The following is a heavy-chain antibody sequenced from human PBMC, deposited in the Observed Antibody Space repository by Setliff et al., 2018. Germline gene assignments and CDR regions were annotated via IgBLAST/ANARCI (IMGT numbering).Heavy chain of an antibody. D-gene: IGHD3-9*01. CDR2: ISASGRTT. CDR3: ARAYYGTVNGYSSYYGLDV. CDR1: GFTFSTYY. J-gene: IGHJ6*02. Sequence: GGSLRLSCAASGFTFSTYYMSWVRQAPGKGLEWVSAISASGRTTYSADSVKGRFTISRDNSKNTLYLQMNSLRAEDTAVYYCARAYYGTVNGYSSYYGLDVWGQGATVTVS. V-gene: IGHV3-23*01.